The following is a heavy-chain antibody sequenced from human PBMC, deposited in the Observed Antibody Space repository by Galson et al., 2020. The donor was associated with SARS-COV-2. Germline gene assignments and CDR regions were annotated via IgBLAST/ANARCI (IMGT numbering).Heavy chain of an antibody. J-gene: IGHJ5*02. CDR1: GGSISSGVYY. Sequence: ETSETLSLTCTVSGGSISSGVYYWSWIRQPPGKGLEWIGYIYYSGSTYYNPSLKSRVTISVDTSKNQFSLKLTSVTAADTAVYYCARAMRSTIFGVVIMGFDPWGQGTLVTVSS. CDR3: ARAMRSTIFGVVIMGFDP. V-gene: IGHV4-30-4*01. D-gene: IGHD3-3*01. CDR2: IYYSGST.